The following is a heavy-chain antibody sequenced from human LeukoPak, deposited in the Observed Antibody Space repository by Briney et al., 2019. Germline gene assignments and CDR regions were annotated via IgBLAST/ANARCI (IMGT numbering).Heavy chain of an antibody. CDR1: GYTFTSYD. J-gene: IGHJ5*02. CDR3: AREGVVPAALNWFDP. V-gene: IGHV1-8*01. D-gene: IGHD2-2*01. CDR2: MNPNSGNT. Sequence: ASVKVSCKASGYTFTSYDINWVRQATGQGLEWMGWMNPNSGNTGYAQKFQGRVTITADKSTSTAYMELSSLRSEDTAVYYCAREGVVPAALNWFDPWGQGTLVTVSS.